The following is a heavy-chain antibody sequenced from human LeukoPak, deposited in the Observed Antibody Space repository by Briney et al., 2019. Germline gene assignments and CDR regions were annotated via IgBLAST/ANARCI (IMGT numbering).Heavy chain of an antibody. V-gene: IGHV4-59*12. CDR1: GGSIRSYY. Sequence: PSETLSLTCTVSGGSIRSYYWSWIRQPPGKGLEWIGYIFYSGGANYNPSLKSRVTISVDTSKNQFSLKLSSVTAADTAVYYCAGEIRYCSGGSCHNLFDYWGQGTLVTVSS. J-gene: IGHJ4*02. CDR2: IFYSGGA. CDR3: AGEIRYCSGGSCHNLFDY. D-gene: IGHD2-15*01.